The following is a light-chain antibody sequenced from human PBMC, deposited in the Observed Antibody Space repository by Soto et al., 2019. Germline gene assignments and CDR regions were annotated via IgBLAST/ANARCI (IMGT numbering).Light chain of an antibody. J-gene: IGLJ2*01. CDR1: SGHSSYA. V-gene: IGLV4-69*01. Sequence: QSVLTQSPSASASLGASVKLTCTLSSGHSSYAIAWHQQQPNEGPRFLMEVHSDGSHSKGDGIPDRFSGSTSGTERYLTISXXXXXXEADYYCQAWGTGTHVVFGGGTKLTVL. CDR3: QAWGTGTHVV. CDR2: VHSDGSH.